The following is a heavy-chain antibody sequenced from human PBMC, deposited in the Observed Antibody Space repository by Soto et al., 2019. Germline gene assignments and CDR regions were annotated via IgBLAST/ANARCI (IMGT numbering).Heavy chain of an antibody. CDR2: ISSSGSTI. D-gene: IGHD2-2*01. V-gene: IGHV3-48*03. J-gene: IGHJ3*02. Sequence: EVQLVESGGGLVQPGGSLRLSCAASGFTFSSYEMNWVRQAPGKGLEWVSYISSSGSTIYYADSVKGRFTISRDNAKNSLYLHMNSLRAEDTAVYYCARARRCGSTSCSRAFDIWGQGTMVTVSS. CDR1: GFTFSSYE. CDR3: ARARRCGSTSCSRAFDI.